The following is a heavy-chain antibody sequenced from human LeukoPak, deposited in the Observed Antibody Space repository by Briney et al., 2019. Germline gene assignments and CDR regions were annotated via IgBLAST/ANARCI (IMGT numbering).Heavy chain of an antibody. Sequence: GGSLRLSCAASGFTVSNNYMTWVRQAAGKGLEWVSIIYGDGATHYADSVKGRFIISRDNSKNTLDPQMHSLRVEDTALYYCAKGGAPSSRYAPWWFDPWGQGTLVTVSS. CDR1: GFTVSNNY. V-gene: IGHV3-66*01. D-gene: IGHD6-13*01. CDR2: IYGDGAT. J-gene: IGHJ5*02. CDR3: AKGGAPSSRYAPWWFDP.